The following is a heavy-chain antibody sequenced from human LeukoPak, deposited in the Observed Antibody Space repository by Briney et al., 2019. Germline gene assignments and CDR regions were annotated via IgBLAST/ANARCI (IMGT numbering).Heavy chain of an antibody. CDR1: GFSLSTSGVG. J-gene: IGHJ6*03. V-gene: IGHV2-5*01. CDR2: IYWNDDK. CDR3: AHTFQLKYITGTTKNYYHYYMDV. D-gene: IGHD1-14*01. Sequence: SGPTLVRPTQTLTLTCTFSGFSLSTSGVGVGWIRQPPGKALEWLALIYWNDDKRYSPSLKSRLTITKDTSKNQVVLTMTNMDPVDTATYYCAHTFQLKYITGTTKNYYHYYMDVWGKGTTVTVSS.